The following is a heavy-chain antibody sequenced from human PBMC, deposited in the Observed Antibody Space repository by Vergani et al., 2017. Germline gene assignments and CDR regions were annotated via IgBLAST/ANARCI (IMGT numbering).Heavy chain of an antibody. Sequence: EVQLLESGGGLVQPGGSLRLSCAASGFTFSSYAMSWVRQAPGTGLEWVSAIYSGGSTYYADSVKGRFTISRDNPKNTLYRQMNSLRAEDTAVYYCAGRYSSGWGDAFDIWGQGTMVTVSS. J-gene: IGHJ3*02. D-gene: IGHD6-19*01. V-gene: IGHV3-23*05. CDR1: GFTFSSYA. CDR3: AGRYSSGWGDAFDI. CDR2: IYSGGST.